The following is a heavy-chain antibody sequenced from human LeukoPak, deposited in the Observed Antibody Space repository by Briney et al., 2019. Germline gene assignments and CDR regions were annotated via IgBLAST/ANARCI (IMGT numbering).Heavy chain of an antibody. CDR2: INHSGST. CDR1: GGSFSGYY. D-gene: IGHD3-10*01. V-gene: IGHV4-34*01. J-gene: IGHJ4*02. Sequence: SETLSLTCAVYGGSFSGYYWSWIRQPPGKGLEWIGEINHSGSTNYNPSLKGRVTISVDTSKNQFSLKLSSVTAADTAVYYCATRYYYGSGSYYSVLDYWGQGTLVTVSS. CDR3: ATRYYYGSGSYYSVLDY.